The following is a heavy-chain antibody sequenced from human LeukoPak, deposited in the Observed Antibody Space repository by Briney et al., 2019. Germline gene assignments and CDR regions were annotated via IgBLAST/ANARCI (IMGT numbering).Heavy chain of an antibody. CDR2: ISASGGTT. V-gene: IGHV3-23*01. CDR3: AKAAPVEIWFWDV. CDR1: GIIFSNYG. J-gene: IGHJ6*02. D-gene: IGHD3-10*01. Sequence: GGSLRLSCAASGIIFSNYGMSWVRQAPGKGLECVSRISASGGTTHYADSVKGRFTISRDNSNNMLYLQMHSLRAEDTAVYYCAKAAPVEIWFWDVWGQGTTVTVSS.